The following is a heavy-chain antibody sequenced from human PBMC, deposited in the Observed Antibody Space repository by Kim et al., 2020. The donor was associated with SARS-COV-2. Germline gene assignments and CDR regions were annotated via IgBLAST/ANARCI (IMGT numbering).Heavy chain of an antibody. V-gene: IGHV4-34*01. CDR3: AREVGNRDDFWSGVDY. D-gene: IGHD3-3*01. CDR1: GGSFSGYY. J-gene: IGHJ4*02. Sequence: SETLSLTCAVYGGSFSGYYWSWIRQPPGKGLEWIGEINHSGSTNYNPSLKSRVTISVDTSKNQFSLKLSSVTAADTAVYYCAREVGNRDDFWSGVDYWGQGTLVTVSS. CDR2: INHSGST.